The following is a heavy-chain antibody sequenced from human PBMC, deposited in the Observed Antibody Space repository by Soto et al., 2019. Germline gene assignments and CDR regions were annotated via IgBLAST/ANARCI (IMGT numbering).Heavy chain of an antibody. CDR3: TRVAGVAYCGGDCYHFDY. CDR1: GDSFSSDDYY. J-gene: IGHJ4*02. V-gene: IGHV4-30-4*01. CDR2: ISYRVDT. D-gene: IGHD2-21*02. Sequence: SETLSLTCTVSGDSFSSDDYYWSWIRQPPGKGLEWIGYISYRVDTYYSPSLKSRVTMSIDTSKNQFSLNVSSVTAADTAVYYCTRVAGVAYCGGDCYHFDYWGQGTLVTVSS.